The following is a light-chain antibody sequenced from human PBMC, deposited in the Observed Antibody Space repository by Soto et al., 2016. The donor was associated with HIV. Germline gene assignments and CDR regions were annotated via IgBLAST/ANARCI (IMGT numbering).Light chain of an antibody. J-gene: IGKJ3*01. CDR1: QGISNY. V-gene: IGKV1-27*01. CDR2: GAS. CDR3: QKYSSAPXT. Sequence: DIQMTQSPSSLSASVGDRVTITCRASQGISNYLAWYQQKPGKVPKLLIYGASTLQSGVPSRFSGSESGSDFTLTISSLQPEDVAIYYCQKYSSAPXTFGPGTKVDIK.